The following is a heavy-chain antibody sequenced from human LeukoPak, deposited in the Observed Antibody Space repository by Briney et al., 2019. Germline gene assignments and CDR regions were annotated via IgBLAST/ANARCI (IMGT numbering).Heavy chain of an antibody. J-gene: IGHJ5*02. CDR1: GGSISSYY. Sequence: SETLSLTCTVSGGSISSYYWSWIRQPPGKGLEWIGYIYYSGSTNYNPSLKSRVTISVDTSKNQFSLKLSSVTAADTAVYYCARGGGYGDWFDPWGQGTLVTVPS. CDR3: ARGGGYGDWFDP. V-gene: IGHV4-59*08. CDR2: IYYSGST. D-gene: IGHD5-12*01.